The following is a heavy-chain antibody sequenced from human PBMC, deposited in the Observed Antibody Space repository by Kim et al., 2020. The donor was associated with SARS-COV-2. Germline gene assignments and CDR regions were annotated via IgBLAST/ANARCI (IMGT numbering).Heavy chain of an antibody. Sequence: GGSLRLSCAASGFTFSSYAMHWVRQAPGKGLEWVAVISYDGSNKYYADSVKGRFTISRDNSKNTLYLQMNSLRAEDTAVYYCAREHPRLPTGPFDYWGQGTLVTVSS. CDR1: GFTFSSYA. V-gene: IGHV3-30-3*01. CDR3: AREHPRLPTGPFDY. J-gene: IGHJ4*02. CDR2: ISYDGSNK. D-gene: IGHD2-15*01.